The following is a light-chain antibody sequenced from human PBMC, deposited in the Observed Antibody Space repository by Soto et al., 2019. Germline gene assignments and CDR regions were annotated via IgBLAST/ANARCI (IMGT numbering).Light chain of an antibody. J-gene: IGLJ2*01. Sequence: QSVLTQPPSVSGAPGQRVTISCTGSSSNIGAGYDVHWYQQLPGTAPKLLIYGNSNRPSGVPDRFSGSKSGTSAPLAITGLQAVDEADYYCQSYDSSLSGVVFGGGTKLTVL. CDR1: SSNIGAGYD. V-gene: IGLV1-40*01. CDR2: GNS. CDR3: QSYDSSLSGVV.